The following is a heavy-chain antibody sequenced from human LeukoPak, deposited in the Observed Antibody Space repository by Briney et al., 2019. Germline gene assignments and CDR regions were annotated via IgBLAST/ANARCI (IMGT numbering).Heavy chain of an antibody. Sequence: SEILSLTCIVSGGSIISGDYYWSWIRQPPGKGLEWMGYIYHNGDTYYNPSLKSRVSISVDTSKNQFSLKLSSVTAADTAVYYCARAGVVPAAINRAFDIWGQGSVVTVSS. D-gene: IGHD2-2*02. V-gene: IGHV4-30-4*08. CDR2: IYHNGDT. CDR3: ARAGVVPAAINRAFDI. J-gene: IGHJ3*02. CDR1: GGSIISGDYY.